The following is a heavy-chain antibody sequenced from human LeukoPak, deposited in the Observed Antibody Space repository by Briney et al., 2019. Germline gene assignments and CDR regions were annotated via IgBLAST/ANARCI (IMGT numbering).Heavy chain of an antibody. CDR2: IHHSGST. D-gene: IGHD3-10*01. J-gene: IGHJ5*02. CDR1: GGFISSGNYY. Sequence: SETLSLTCTVSGGFISSGNYYWSWIRQHPGKGLEWIGYIHHSGSTYYNPSLKSRVIISVDTSKNQFSLKLNSVTAADTAVYYCASYGSGSYRFDPWGQGTLVTVSS. V-gene: IGHV4-31*03. CDR3: ASYGSGSYRFDP.